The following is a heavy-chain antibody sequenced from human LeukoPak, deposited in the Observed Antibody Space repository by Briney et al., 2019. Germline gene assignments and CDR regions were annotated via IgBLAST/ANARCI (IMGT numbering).Heavy chain of an antibody. J-gene: IGHJ4*02. D-gene: IGHD3-3*01. V-gene: IGHV4-39*01. CDR2: IYYSGST. Sequence: PSETLSLTCTVSGGSISSSSYYWGWIRQPPGKGLEWIGSIYYSGSTYYNPSLKSRVTISVDTSKNQFSLKLSSVTAADTAVYYCARRRRISIFGVVTQDYFDYWGQGTLVTVSS. CDR3: ARRRRISIFGVVTQDYFDY. CDR1: GGSISSSSYY.